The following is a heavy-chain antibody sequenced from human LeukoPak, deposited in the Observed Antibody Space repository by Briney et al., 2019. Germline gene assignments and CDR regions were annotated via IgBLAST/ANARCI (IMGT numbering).Heavy chain of an antibody. V-gene: IGHV1-69*13. CDR3: ASRVAGTIDY. Sequence: SVKVSCTASGGTFSSYAISWVRQAPGQGLEWMGGIIPIFGTANYAQKFQGRVTITADESTSTAYMELSSLRPEDTAVYYCASRVAGTIDYWGQGTLVTVSS. CDR1: GGTFSSYA. J-gene: IGHJ4*02. D-gene: IGHD6-19*01. CDR2: IIPIFGTA.